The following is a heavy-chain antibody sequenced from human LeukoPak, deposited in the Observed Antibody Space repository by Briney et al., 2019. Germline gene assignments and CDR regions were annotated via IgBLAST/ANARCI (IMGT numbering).Heavy chain of an antibody. Sequence: GGSLRLSCAASGFIFSSYAMHWVRQAPGKGLEWVAILSYDGNNKYYADSVKGRFTISRDNSNNALYLQMNSLRAEDTAVYYCAREKDYVRYYYMDVWGKGTTVTVSS. CDR2: LSYDGNNK. CDR1: GFIFSSYA. V-gene: IGHV3-30*04. CDR3: AREKDYVRYYYMDV. J-gene: IGHJ6*03. D-gene: IGHD3-16*01.